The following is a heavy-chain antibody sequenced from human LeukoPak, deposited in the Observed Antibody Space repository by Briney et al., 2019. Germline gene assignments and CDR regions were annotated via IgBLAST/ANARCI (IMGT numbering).Heavy chain of an antibody. Sequence: SETLSVTCAVYGGSFSGYYWSWIRQPPGNGLEWIGEINHSGSTNYNPSLKSRVTISVDTSKNQFSLKLSSVTAADTAVYYCARDADYGDYSDYWGQGTLVTVSS. V-gene: IGHV4-34*01. CDR2: INHSGST. J-gene: IGHJ4*02. D-gene: IGHD4-17*01. CDR1: GGSFSGYY. CDR3: ARDADYGDYSDY.